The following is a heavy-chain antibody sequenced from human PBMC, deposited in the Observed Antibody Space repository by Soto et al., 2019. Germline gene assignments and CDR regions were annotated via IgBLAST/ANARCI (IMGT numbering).Heavy chain of an antibody. V-gene: IGHV3-21*01. Sequence: GPKILSCGVSGFPIGGHSVNWVSKDQGKGLAWVSSISSSSSYRYYADSVKGRFTISRDNAKNTVYLQMNSLRAEDTAVYYCARVTVMVPWPFDPWGQGTLVTVSS. CDR1: GFPIGGHS. CDR2: ISSSSSYR. CDR3: ARVTVMVPWPFDP. D-gene: IGHD3-10*01. J-gene: IGHJ5*01.